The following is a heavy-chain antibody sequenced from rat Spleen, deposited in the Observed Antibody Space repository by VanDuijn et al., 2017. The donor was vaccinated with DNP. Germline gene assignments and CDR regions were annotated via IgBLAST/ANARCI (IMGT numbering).Heavy chain of an antibody. V-gene: IGHV3-3*01. D-gene: IGHD1-7*01. CDR2: INSAGST. CDR1: GYSITSSYR. J-gene: IGHJ2*01. CDR3: ARQPTGMDY. Sequence: EVQLQESGPGLVKPSQSLSLTCSVTGYSITSSYRWNWIRKFPGNKLEWMGYINSAGSTNYNPSLKSRISITRDTSKNQFFLQVNSVTTEDTATYYCARQPTGMDYWGQGVMVIVSS.